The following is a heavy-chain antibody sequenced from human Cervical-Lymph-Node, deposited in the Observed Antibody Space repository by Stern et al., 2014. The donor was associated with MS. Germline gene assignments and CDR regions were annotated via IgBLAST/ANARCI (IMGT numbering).Heavy chain of an antibody. V-gene: IGHV4-61*02. CDR2: VYTSGST. D-gene: IGHD2-8*01. CDR1: GGSISSGSYY. Sequence: VQLVESGPGLVKPSQTLSLTCTVSGGSISSGSYYWSWIRQPAGKGLEWIGRVYTSGSTNYNPSLKSRVSISVDTSKNQFSLKLSPLTAADTAVYYCARGVWFDPWGRGTLVTVSS. CDR3: ARGVWFDP. J-gene: IGHJ5*02.